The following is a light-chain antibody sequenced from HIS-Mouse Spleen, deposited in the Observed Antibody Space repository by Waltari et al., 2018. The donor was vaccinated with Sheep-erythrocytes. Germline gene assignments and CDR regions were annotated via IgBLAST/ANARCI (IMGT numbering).Light chain of an antibody. CDR2: EGS. V-gene: IGLV2-14*02. CDR1: SSDVGSYNL. J-gene: IGLJ2*01. Sequence: QSALTQPASVSGSPGQSITIPCTGTSSDVGSYNLVSWYQQHPGKAPKLMIYEGSKRPSGVSNRFSGSKSGNTASLTISGLQAEDEADYYCSSYTSSSTPVVFGGGTKLTVL. CDR3: SSYTSSSTPVV.